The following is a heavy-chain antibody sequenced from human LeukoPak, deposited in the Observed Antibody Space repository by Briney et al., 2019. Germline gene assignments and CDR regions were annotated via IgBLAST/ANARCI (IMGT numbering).Heavy chain of an antibody. Sequence: SVRVSFKASGGTFSSYAISWVRQAPGQGGEWMGRIIPILGIANYAQKFQGRVTITADKSTSTAYMELSSLRSEDTAVYYCAREDYGDSMFYGMDVWGQGTTVTVSS. CDR2: IIPILGIA. J-gene: IGHJ6*01. CDR1: GGTFSSYA. CDR3: AREDYGDSMFYGMDV. V-gene: IGHV1-69*04. D-gene: IGHD4-17*01.